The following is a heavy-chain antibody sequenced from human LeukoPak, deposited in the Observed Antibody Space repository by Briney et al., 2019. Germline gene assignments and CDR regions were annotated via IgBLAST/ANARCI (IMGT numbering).Heavy chain of an antibody. CDR1: GGSISSYY. V-gene: IGHV4-59*01. CDR3: ARHVGPYSGYDCMDV. Sequence: SETLSLTCTVSGGSISSYYWSWIRQPPGKGLEWIGYIYYSGSTNYNPSLKSRVTISVDTSKNQFSLKLSSVTAADTAVYYCARHVGPYSGYDCMDVWGQGTTVTVSS. D-gene: IGHD5-12*01. J-gene: IGHJ6*02. CDR2: IYYSGST.